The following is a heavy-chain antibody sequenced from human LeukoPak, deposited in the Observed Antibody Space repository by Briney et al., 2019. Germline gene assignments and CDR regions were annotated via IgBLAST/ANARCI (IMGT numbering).Heavy chain of an antibody. CDR2: ISGSGDNT. CDR1: GFTFSSYA. J-gene: IGHJ6*02. CDR3: ARLKYSSGWYSPYYYYGMDV. D-gene: IGHD6-19*01. V-gene: IGHV3-23*01. Sequence: PGGSLRLSCAASGFTFSSYAMSWVRQAPGKGLEWVSGISGSGDNTYYADSVKGRFTISRDNAKNSLYLQMNSLRAEDTAVYYCARLKYSSGWYSPYYYYGMDVWGQGTTVTVSS.